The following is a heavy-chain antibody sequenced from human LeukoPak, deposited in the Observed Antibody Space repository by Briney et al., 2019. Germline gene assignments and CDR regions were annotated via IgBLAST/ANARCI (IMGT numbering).Heavy chain of an antibody. D-gene: IGHD6-13*01. CDR1: GYSFTSYW. Sequence: LGESLKISCKGSGYSFTSYWIGWVRQMPGKGLEWMGIIYPGDSDTRYSPSFQGQVTISADKSISTAYLQWSSLKASDTAMYYCARLNAAAVEYYFDYWVQGTLVTVSS. CDR3: ARLNAAAVEYYFDY. CDR2: IYPGDSDT. J-gene: IGHJ4*02. V-gene: IGHV5-51*01.